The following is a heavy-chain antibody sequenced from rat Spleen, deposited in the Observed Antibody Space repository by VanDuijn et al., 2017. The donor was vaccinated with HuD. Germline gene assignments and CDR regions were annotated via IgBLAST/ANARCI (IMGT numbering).Heavy chain of an antibody. Sequence: QEQLKESGPGLVQPSQTLSLTCTVSGFSLTSYHVSWVRQPPGKSLVWMGTIWAGGGTNYNSAVQSRLSISRDTSKSQVFLKMNNLQTEDTAMYFCATQHYYDGYYRDSWGQGVMVTVSS. CDR1: GFSLTSYH. V-gene: IGHV2-16*01. CDR3: ATQHYYDGYYRDS. CDR2: IWAGGGT. D-gene: IGHD1-12*03. J-gene: IGHJ2*01.